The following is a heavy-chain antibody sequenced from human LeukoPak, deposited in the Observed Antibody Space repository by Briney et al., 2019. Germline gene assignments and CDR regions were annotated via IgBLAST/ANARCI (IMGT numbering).Heavy chain of an antibody. CDR3: AKSSAGSYAGNFDS. V-gene: IGHV3-23*01. CDR2: ITGRASST. D-gene: IGHD3-16*01. CDR1: GFSFKTYA. J-gene: IGHJ4*02. Sequence: GGSLRLSCAASGFSFKTYAMSWVRQAPGKGLEWVSGITGRASSTYHADSVTGRFTISRDNSKYILYLQMTSLRAEDAALYFCAKSSAGSYAGNFDSWGQGTLVTVSS.